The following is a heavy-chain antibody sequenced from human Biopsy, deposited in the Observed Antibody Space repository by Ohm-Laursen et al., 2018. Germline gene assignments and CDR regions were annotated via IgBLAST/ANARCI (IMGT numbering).Heavy chain of an antibody. CDR1: GVSITAYY. J-gene: IGHJ6*02. CDR3: ERLDCSGGSCHYYSYGMDV. V-gene: IGHV4-4*09. Sequence: SETLSLTCTVSGVSITAYYWSWIRQPPGKGLECIGNMNHSGSTNYNPSLTSRLTISVEESKNKFSLKLSSETVAVTAVYYCERLDCSGGSCHYYSYGMDVWGQGTTVTVSS. D-gene: IGHD2-15*01. CDR2: MNHSGST.